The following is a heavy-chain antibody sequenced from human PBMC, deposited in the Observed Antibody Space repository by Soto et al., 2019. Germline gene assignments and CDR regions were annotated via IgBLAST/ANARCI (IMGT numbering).Heavy chain of an antibody. Sequence: QVQLVESGGGVVQPGRSLRLSCAASGFTFSSYAMHWVRQAPGKGLEWVAVILYDGSNKYYADSVKGRFTIYRDNSKNTLYLQMNSLRAEDTAVYYCAREELVYGDDPVPSAFDISGQETMVTVSS. V-gene: IGHV3-30-3*01. CDR3: AREELVYGDDPVPSAFDI. CDR1: GFTFSSYA. D-gene: IGHD4-17*01. J-gene: IGHJ3*02. CDR2: ILYDGSNK.